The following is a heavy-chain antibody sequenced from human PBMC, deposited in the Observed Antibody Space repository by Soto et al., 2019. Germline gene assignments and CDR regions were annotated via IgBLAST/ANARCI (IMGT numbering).Heavy chain of an antibody. CDR3: VREAFRGYASWFDP. V-gene: IGHV1-18*04. J-gene: IGHJ5*02. Sequence: GASVKVCCKASGDTFTTYSINWVRQAPGQGLEWMGWISPYNGNTNYAQNFQGRVTMTTDTSTSTAYMELGSLKSDDTAVYYCVREAFRGYASWFDPCGQGTLVTVSS. CDR1: GDTFTTYS. D-gene: IGHD2-2*01. CDR2: ISPYNGNT.